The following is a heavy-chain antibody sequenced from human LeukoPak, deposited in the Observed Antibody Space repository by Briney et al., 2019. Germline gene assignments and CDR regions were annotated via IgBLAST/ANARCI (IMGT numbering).Heavy chain of an antibody. J-gene: IGHJ4*02. CDR3: AKDTAMVTPYYFDF. D-gene: IGHD5-18*01. V-gene: IGHV3-23*01. CDR1: GFTFSRYA. CDR2: ISGNGDST. Sequence: GGSLRLPCAASGFTFSRYAMTWVRQAPGKGLEWVSTISGNGDSTHYADSVKGRFTISRDHSKNTLYVQMNSLRAEDTAIYYCAKDTAMVTPYYFDFWGQGTLVTVSP.